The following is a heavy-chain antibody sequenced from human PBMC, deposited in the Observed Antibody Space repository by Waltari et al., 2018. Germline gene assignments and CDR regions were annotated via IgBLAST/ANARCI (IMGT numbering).Heavy chain of an antibody. J-gene: IGHJ6*03. D-gene: IGHD2-21*02. Sequence: QVQLVESGGGVVQPGRSLRLSCAASGFTFSSYGMHWVRQAPGTGLEWVAVISYDGSNKYYADSVKGRFTISRDNSKNTLYLQMNSLRAEDTAVYYCAKTLWGDSYYYYYYMDVWGKGTTVTVSS. CDR2: ISYDGSNK. V-gene: IGHV3-30*18. CDR3: AKTLWGDSYYYYYYMDV. CDR1: GFTFSSYG.